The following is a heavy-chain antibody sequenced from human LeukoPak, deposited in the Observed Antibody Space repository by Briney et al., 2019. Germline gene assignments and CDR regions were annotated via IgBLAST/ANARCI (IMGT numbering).Heavy chain of an antibody. J-gene: IGHJ6*02. V-gene: IGHV3-23*01. D-gene: IGHD1-14*01. CDR2: ISGSGGST. CDR1: GFTFSSYA. Sequence: QSGASLRLSCAASGFTFSSYAMSWVCQAPGKGLEWVSAISGSGGSTYYADSVKGRFTISRDNSKNTLYLQMNSLRAEDTAVYYCAKIEIPGTPNYYGMDVWGQGTTVTVSS. CDR3: AKIEIPGTPNYYGMDV.